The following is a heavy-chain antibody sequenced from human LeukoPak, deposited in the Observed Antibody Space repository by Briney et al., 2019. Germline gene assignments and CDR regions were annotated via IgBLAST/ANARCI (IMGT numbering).Heavy chain of an antibody. CDR1: GVSISSYY. D-gene: IGHD3-9*01. V-gene: IGHV4-59*05. CDR3: ARHVHLRYFDWLTYFDY. CDR2: IYYSGST. J-gene: IGHJ4*02. Sequence: SETLSLTCTVSGVSISSYYWSWIRQPPGKGLEWIGSIYYSGSTYYNPSLKSRVTISVDTSKNQFSLKLSSVTAADTAVYYCARHVHLRYFDWLTYFDYWGQGTLVTVSS.